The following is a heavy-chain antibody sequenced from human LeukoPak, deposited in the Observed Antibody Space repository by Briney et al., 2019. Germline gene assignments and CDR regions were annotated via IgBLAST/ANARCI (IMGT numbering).Heavy chain of an antibody. Sequence: GGCLRLSCAASGFTFSSYGMHWVRPAPGKGLEWVAVISYDGSNKYYADSVKGRFTISRDNSKNTLYLQMNSLRAEDTAVYYCAKDAVEMATMTFDYWGQGTLVTVSS. D-gene: IGHD5-24*01. V-gene: IGHV3-30*18. CDR1: GFTFSSYG. CDR2: ISYDGSNK. CDR3: AKDAVEMATMTFDY. J-gene: IGHJ4*02.